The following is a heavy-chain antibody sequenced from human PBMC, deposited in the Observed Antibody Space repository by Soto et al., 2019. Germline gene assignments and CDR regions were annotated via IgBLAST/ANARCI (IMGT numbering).Heavy chain of an antibody. V-gene: IGHV1-18*01. CDR3: ARDLPPIDY. CDR2: ISAYNGNT. J-gene: IGHJ4*02. CDR1: GYTCTSYG. Sequence: ASVKVSCKASGYTCTSYGISWVRQAPGQGLEWMGWISAYNGNTKYSQKFQGRVTITRDTSASTAYMELSSLRSEDTAVYYCARDLPPIDYRGQGTLVTVSS.